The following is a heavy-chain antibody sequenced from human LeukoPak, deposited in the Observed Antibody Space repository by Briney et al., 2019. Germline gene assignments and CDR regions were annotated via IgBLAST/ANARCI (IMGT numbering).Heavy chain of an antibody. CDR2: ISSSSSYI. Sequence: GGSLRLSCAASGFTVSSNYMSWVRQAPGKGLEWVSSISSSSSYIYYADSVKGRFTISRDNAKNSLYLQMNSLRAEDTAVYYCASRGQVVPAAIPPDYWGQGTLVTVSS. V-gene: IGHV3-21*01. J-gene: IGHJ4*02. D-gene: IGHD2-2*01. CDR1: GFTVSSNY. CDR3: ASRGQVVPAAIPPDY.